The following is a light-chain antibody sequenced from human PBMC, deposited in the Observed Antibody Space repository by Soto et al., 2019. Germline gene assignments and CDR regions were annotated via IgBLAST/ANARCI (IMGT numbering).Light chain of an antibody. J-gene: IGKJ1*01. CDR1: HTVGSY. CDR2: DTS. V-gene: IGKV3-11*01. Sequence: EIVLTQSPATLSLSPGERATLSCRASHTVGSYLAWFRQTPGQTPRLLIYDTSIRATGVPARFSGSGSGTDFTLTISSLEAEDFAIYYCQQRSDWPPNFGQGTKV. CDR3: QQRSDWPPN.